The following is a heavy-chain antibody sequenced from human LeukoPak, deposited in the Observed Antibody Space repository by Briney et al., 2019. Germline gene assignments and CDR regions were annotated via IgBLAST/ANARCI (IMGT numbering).Heavy chain of an antibody. CDR1: GDTFTGYY. J-gene: IGHJ3*02. Sequence: GASVKVSCKASGDTFTGYYMHWVRQAPGQGLEWMGWINPKSGGTNYAQRFQGRVTMTRDTSINTVYMELSRLRSDDTAVYYCAREMSYVVVVAYSGGAGAFDIWGQGTMVTVSS. D-gene: IGHD2-15*01. V-gene: IGHV1-2*02. CDR2: INPKSGGT. CDR3: AREMSYVVVVAYSGGAGAFDI.